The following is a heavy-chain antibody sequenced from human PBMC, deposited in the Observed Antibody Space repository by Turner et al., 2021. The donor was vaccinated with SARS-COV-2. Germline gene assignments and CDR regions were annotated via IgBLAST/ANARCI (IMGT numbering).Heavy chain of an antibody. D-gene: IGHD3-10*01. CDR2: IYYSGTT. J-gene: IGHJ4*02. CDR3: ARQAAGQGLDY. V-gene: IGHV4-39*01. Sequence: QVQLQESGPGLVKPSEPLSLTCTVSGGSISSSSYFWGWSRQPPTKELGWIGSIYYSGTTYYNPSLKSRVSLSIDPSKNQFSLNLTSVTAADTALFYCARQAAGQGLDYWGRGILVTVSS. CDR1: GGSISSSSYF.